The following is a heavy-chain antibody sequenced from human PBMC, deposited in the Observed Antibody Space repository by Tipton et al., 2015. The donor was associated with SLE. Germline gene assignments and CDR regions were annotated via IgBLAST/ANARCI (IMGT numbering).Heavy chain of an antibody. CDR2: ISSSSSYI. D-gene: IGHD6-13*01. CDR3: ASPYSVTPYFDL. CDR1: GFTFSSYS. J-gene: IGHJ2*01. V-gene: IGHV3-21*03. Sequence: SLRLSCAASGFTFSSYSMNWVRQAPGKGLEWVSSISSSSSYIYYADSVKGRFTISRDNAKNSLYLQMNSLRAEDTAVYYCASPYSVTPYFDLWGRGTLVTVSS.